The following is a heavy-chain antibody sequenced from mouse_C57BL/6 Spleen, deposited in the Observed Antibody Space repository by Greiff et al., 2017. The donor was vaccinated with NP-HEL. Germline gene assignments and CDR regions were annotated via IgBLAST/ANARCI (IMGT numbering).Heavy chain of an antibody. Sequence: EVKLMESGGGLVKPGGSLKLSFSASGFTFSSYAMSWVRQTPEKRLEWVATISDGGSYTYYPDNVKGRFTISRDNAKNNLYLQMSHLKSEDTAMYYCARDLDSSGFAWFAYWGQGTLVTVSA. J-gene: IGHJ3*01. CDR3: ARDLDSSGFAWFAY. V-gene: IGHV5-4*01. CDR1: GFTFSSYA. D-gene: IGHD3-2*02. CDR2: ISDGGSYT.